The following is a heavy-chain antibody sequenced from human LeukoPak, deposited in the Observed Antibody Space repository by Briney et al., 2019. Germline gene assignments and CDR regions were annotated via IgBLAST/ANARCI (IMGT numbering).Heavy chain of an antibody. D-gene: IGHD5-24*01. CDR2: IYPGDSDT. Sequence: GESLKISCKGSGYRFTSYWIGWVRQMPGKGLEWMGIIYPGDSDTRYSPSFQGQVTISADKSISTAYLHGSSLKASDTAMYYCARRDGYGAYDICGQGTMVTVSS. V-gene: IGHV5-51*01. CDR3: ARRDGYGAYDI. CDR1: GYRFTSYW. J-gene: IGHJ3*02.